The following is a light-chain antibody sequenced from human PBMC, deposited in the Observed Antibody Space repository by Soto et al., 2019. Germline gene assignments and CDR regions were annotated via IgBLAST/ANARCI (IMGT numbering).Light chain of an antibody. CDR1: ISDVGGYNY. CDR3: CSYAGSSTYV. CDR2: EGS. V-gene: IGLV2-23*01. J-gene: IGLJ1*01. Sequence: QSLLTQPSSWSGSPGQSITISCTGTISDVGGYNYVSWYQQHPGKAPKLMIYEGSKRPSGVSNRFSGSKSGNTASLTISGLQAEDEADYYCCSYAGSSTYVFGTGTKVTVL.